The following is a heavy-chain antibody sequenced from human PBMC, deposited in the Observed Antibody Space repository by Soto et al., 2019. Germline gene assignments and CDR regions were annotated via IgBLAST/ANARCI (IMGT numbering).Heavy chain of an antibody. CDR2: ISAYNGNT. V-gene: IGHV1-18*04. Sequence: QVQLVQSGAEVKKPGASVKVSCKASGYTFTSYGISWVRQAPGQGLEWMGWISAYNGNTNYAQKLQGRVTMTTDTSTSTAYMERRSLRSDDTAVYYCARVLVTIFGVVIIYDYGMDVWGQGTTVTVSS. CDR3: ARVLVTIFGVVIIYDYGMDV. D-gene: IGHD3-3*01. J-gene: IGHJ6*02. CDR1: GYTFTSYG.